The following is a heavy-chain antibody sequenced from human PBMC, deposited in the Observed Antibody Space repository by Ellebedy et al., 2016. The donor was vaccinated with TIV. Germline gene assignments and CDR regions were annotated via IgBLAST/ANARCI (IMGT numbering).Heavy chain of an antibody. CDR3: AKGSSSGFNYDRVGFQY. J-gene: IGHJ4*02. CDR1: GFTFSSFA. D-gene: IGHD3-22*01. V-gene: IGHV3-23*01. CDR2: ISGGGDNT. Sequence: GGSLRLSCAASGFTFSSFAMHWVRQAPGKGLEWLSVISGGGDNTYNADSVKGRFTITRDNSKKTLFLQMNRLRAEDTAVYYCAKGSSSGFNYDRVGFQYWGQGTLVTVSS.